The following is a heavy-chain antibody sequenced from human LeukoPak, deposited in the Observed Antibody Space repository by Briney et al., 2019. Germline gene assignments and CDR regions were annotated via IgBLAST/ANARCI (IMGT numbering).Heavy chain of an antibody. D-gene: IGHD3-10*01. J-gene: IGHJ5*02. Sequence: GGSLRLSCAASGFTFSSYSMNWVRQAPGKGLEWVSYISSSSSTIYYADSVKGRFTISRDNAKNSLYLQMNSLRAEDTAVYYCARETMTEVLWFGELFFVPSFDPWGQGTLVTVSS. CDR3: ARETMTEVLWFGELFFVPSFDP. V-gene: IGHV3-48*01. CDR1: GFTFSSYS. CDR2: ISSSSSTI.